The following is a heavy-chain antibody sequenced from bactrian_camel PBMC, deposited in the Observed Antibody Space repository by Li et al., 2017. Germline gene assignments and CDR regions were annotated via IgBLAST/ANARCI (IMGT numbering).Heavy chain of an antibody. CDR1: EYSISDDC. V-gene: IGHV3S53*01. CDR2: IGSDGTT. J-gene: IGHJ4*01. CDR3: AVRTYDQSCGPLTTGENFVY. D-gene: IGHD5*01. Sequence: HVQLVESGGGSVQTGGSLTLSCVASEYSISDDCMGWFRQAPGKAREGVANIGSDGTTKYADSVKGRFTLSTDNAKNILYLHMSSLEPEDTGMYSCAVRTYDQSCGPLTTGENFVYWGQGTQVTVS.